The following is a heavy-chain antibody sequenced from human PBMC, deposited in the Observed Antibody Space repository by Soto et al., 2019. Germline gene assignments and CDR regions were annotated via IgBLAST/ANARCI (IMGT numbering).Heavy chain of an antibody. D-gene: IGHD2-15*01. CDR1: GYTFASYD. V-gene: IGHV1-18*01. CDR3: ARGGGSSSLGLDV. J-gene: IGHJ6*02. Sequence: QVQLVQSGAEVKKPGASVKVSCKASGYTFASYDFSWVRQAPGQGLEWVGWISIYNGNTNYARELQGRVTITTDTSASTAYMELGSLTSDDTAVYYCARGGGSSSLGLDVWGQGTTVTVSS. CDR2: ISIYNGNT.